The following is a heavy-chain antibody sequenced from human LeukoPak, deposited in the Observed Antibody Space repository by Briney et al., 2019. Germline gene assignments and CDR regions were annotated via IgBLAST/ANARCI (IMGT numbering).Heavy chain of an antibody. CDR1: GFTFSNAW. CDR2: IKSKTDGGTT. J-gene: IGHJ4*02. CDR3: TTDIVATEAYYFDY. V-gene: IGHV3-15*01. Sequence: GGSLRLSCAASGFTFSNAWMSWVRQAPGKGLEWVGRIKSKTDGGTTDYAAPVKGRFTISRDDSKNTLYLQMNSLKTEDTAVYYCTTDIVATEAYYFDYWGQGTLVTVSP. D-gene: IGHD5-12*01.